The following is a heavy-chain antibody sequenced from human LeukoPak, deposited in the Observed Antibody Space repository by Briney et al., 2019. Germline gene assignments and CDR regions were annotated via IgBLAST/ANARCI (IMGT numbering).Heavy chain of an antibody. D-gene: IGHD3-9*01. V-gene: IGHV1-18*01. Sequence: ASVKVSCKASGYTFTSYGISWVRQAPGQGLEWMGWISAYNGNTNYAQKLQGRVTMTTDTSTSTAYMELRSLRSDDTAVYYCARYRGHYDILTGYYVFDYWGQGTLVTVSS. J-gene: IGHJ4*02. CDR2: ISAYNGNT. CDR1: GYTFTSYG. CDR3: ARYRGHYDILTGYYVFDY.